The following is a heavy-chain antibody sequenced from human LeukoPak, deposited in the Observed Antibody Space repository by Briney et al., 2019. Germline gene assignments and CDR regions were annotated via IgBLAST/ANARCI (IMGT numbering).Heavy chain of an antibody. Sequence: GGSLRLSCAASGFTFSSYDMNWVRQAPGKGLEWVSSISSSSSYIYYADSVKGRFTISRDNAKNSLYLQMNSLRAEDTAVYYCARINYYYYGMDVWGQGTTVTVSS. CDR1: GFTFSSYD. CDR2: ISSSSSYI. CDR3: ARINYYYYGMDV. V-gene: IGHV3-21*01. J-gene: IGHJ6*02.